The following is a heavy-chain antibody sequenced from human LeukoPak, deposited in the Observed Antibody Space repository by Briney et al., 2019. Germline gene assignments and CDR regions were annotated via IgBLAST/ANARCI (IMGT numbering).Heavy chain of an antibody. CDR2: IYSGGST. J-gene: IGHJ4*02. Sequence: GGSLRLSCAASGFTVSSNYMSWVRQAPGKGLEWVSVIYSGGSTDYADSVKGRFTISRDNSKNTLYLQMNSLRAEDTAVYYCARSPTFYGSGYYFDYWGQGTLVTVSS. CDR1: GFTVSSNY. V-gene: IGHV3-66*01. D-gene: IGHD3-10*01. CDR3: ARSPTFYGSGYYFDY.